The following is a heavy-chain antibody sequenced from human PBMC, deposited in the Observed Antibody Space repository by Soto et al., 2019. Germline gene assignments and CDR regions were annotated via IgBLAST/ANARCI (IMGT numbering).Heavy chain of an antibody. V-gene: IGHV4-61*01. CDR3: ARYWSAFDY. CDR2: MYNSGST. Sequence: QVQLQESGPGLVKPSETLSLTCTVSGGSVSSGSYYWSWIRQPPGKGLEWIGYMYNSGSTNYNPSLMSRVTISVATSKNQFSLKLRSVTAADTTVYYCARYWSAFDYWGQGTLVTVSS. J-gene: IGHJ4*02. CDR1: GGSVSSGSYY. D-gene: IGHD2-15*01.